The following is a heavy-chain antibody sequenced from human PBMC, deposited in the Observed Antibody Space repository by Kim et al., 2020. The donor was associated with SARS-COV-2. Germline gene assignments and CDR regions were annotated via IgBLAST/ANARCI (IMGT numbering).Heavy chain of an antibody. V-gene: IGHV4-34*01. Sequence: SLKSRVTISVDTSKSQFSLKLSSVTAADTAVYYCARGIIAVAGKGGWFDPWGQGTLVTVSS. D-gene: IGHD6-19*01. CDR3: ARGIIAVAGKGGWFDP. J-gene: IGHJ5*02.